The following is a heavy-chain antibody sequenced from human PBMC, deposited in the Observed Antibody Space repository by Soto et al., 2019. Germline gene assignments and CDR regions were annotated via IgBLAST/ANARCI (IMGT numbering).Heavy chain of an antibody. J-gene: IGHJ6*02. D-gene: IGHD4-17*01. CDR2: VYHSGSA. Sequence: QLQLQESGSGLVKPSQTLSLTCAVSGGSISSGGYSWTWIRQPPGKGLEWIGYVYHSGSASYNPSLKSRVTISVNRSKNQFSLTLRSVTAADTAVYYCARAHYGDYGYGMDVWGQGTTVTVSS. V-gene: IGHV4-30-2*01. CDR1: GGSISSGGYS. CDR3: ARAHYGDYGYGMDV.